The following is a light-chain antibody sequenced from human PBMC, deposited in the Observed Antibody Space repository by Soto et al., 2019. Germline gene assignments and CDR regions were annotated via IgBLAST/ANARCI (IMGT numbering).Light chain of an antibody. CDR1: QSVSSIY. J-gene: IGKJ4*01. CDR2: GAS. CDR3: QHYRTS. Sequence: EIVLTQSPGTLSLSPGERATLSCRASQSVSSIYLAWYQQKPGQAPRQLIYGASSRATGIPDRFSGSGSGTDFTLTITRLEPEDFALYYCQHYRTSFGGGTRVEIK. V-gene: IGKV3-20*01.